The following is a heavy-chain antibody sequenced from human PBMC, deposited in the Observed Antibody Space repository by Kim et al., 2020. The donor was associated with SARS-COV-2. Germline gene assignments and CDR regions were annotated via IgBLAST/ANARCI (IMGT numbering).Heavy chain of an antibody. J-gene: IGHJ4*02. Sequence: SETLSLTCTVSGGSISSSSYYWGWIRQPPGKGLEWIGSIYYSGSTYYNPSLKSRVTISVDTSKNQFSLKLSSVTAADTAVYYCASSQQQLEIDYWGQGTLVTVSS. CDR2: IYYSGST. V-gene: IGHV4-39*01. CDR1: GGSISSSSYY. D-gene: IGHD6-13*01. CDR3: ASSQQQLEIDY.